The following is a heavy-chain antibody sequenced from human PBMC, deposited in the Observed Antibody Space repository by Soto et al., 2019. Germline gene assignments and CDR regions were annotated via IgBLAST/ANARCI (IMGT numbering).Heavy chain of an antibody. V-gene: IGHV4-59*01. CDR2: IYYSGST. CDR1: GGSISSYY. CDR3: ARIQPVYYASSGYSIHGMDA. J-gene: IGHJ6*02. D-gene: IGHD3-22*01. Sequence: PSETLSLTCTVSGGSISSYYWSWIRQPPGKGLEWIGYIYYSGSTNYNPSLKSRVTISVDTSKNQFSLKLSSVTAADTAVYYCARIQPVYYASSGYSIHGMDAWGQGTTVTVCS.